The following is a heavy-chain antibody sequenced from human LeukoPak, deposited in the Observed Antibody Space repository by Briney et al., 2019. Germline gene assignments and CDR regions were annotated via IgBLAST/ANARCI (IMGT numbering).Heavy chain of an antibody. CDR3: ARDLTVYGGNPLYYFDY. CDR1: GFNVSSNY. Sequence: PGGSLRLSCAVSGFNVSSNYLNWVRQAPGKGPEWVSVIYSGGSTYYADSVKGRFTISRDTSKNTLFLQMNSLRAEDTAVYYCARDLTVYGGNPLYYFDYWGQGTLVAVSS. CDR2: IYSGGST. V-gene: IGHV3-66*01. D-gene: IGHD4-23*01. J-gene: IGHJ4*02.